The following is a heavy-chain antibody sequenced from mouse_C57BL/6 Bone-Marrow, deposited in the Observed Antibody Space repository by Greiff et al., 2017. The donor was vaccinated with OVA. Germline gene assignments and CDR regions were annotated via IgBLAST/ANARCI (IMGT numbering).Heavy chain of an antibody. D-gene: IGHD1-1*01. Sequence: QVQLQQPGAELVKPGASVKVSCKASGYTFTSYWMHWVKQRPGQGLEWIGRIHPSDSDTNYNHKFKGKATLTVDKSSSTAYMQLSRLTSEDSAVYYCAIDYYYGSSFWYFDVWGTGTTVTVSS. CDR1: GYTFTSYW. V-gene: IGHV1-74*01. CDR2: IHPSDSDT. J-gene: IGHJ1*03. CDR3: AIDYYYGSSFWYFDV.